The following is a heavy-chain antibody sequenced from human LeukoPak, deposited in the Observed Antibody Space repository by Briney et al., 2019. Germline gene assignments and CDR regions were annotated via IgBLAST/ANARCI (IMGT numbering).Heavy chain of an antibody. CDR1: GFTFSSYA. Sequence: GGSLRLSCAASGFTFSSYAMHWVRQAPGKGLEWVAVISYDGSNKYYADSVKGRFTISRDNAKNTLYLQMNSLRAEDTAVYYCARDRWVCSSTSCYRRGYNWFDPWGQGTLVTVSS. V-gene: IGHV3-30-3*01. J-gene: IGHJ5*02. CDR2: ISYDGSNK. D-gene: IGHD2-2*01. CDR3: ARDRWVCSSTSCYRRGYNWFDP.